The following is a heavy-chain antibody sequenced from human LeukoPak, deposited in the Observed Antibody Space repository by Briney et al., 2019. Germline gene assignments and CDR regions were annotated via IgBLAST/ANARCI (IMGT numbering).Heavy chain of an antibody. CDR3: AKDGGWTFDM. CDR1: GFTFSTSG. D-gene: IGHD2-15*01. V-gene: IGHV3-30*02. CDR2: IGQDGTTK. J-gene: IGHJ3*02. Sequence: GGSLRLSCAASGFTFSTSGMHWVRQAPGEGLEWVAFIGQDGTTKYYADFVKGRFTISEDNSKNTAHLQMNSLRPEDTAIYYRAKDGGWTFDMWGHGTRVTVSS.